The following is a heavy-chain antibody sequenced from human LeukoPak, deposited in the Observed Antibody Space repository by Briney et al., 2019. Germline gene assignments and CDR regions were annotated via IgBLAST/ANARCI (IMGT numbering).Heavy chain of an antibody. V-gene: IGHV3-21*01. CDR1: GFSFNTYS. D-gene: IGHD2-2*01. J-gene: IGHJ3*02. CDR3: TSRYCTTSNCYSFYN. Sequence: PGGSLRLSCAASGFSFNTYSMNWVRQAPGKGLEWVSSISSTSAHIFYADSVKGRFSISRDNAKNSLYLQMNSLRVEDTAVYYCTSRYCTTSNCYSFYNWGQGTMVTVSS. CDR2: ISSTSAHI.